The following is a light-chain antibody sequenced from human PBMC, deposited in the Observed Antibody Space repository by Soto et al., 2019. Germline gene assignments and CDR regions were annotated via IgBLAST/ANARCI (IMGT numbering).Light chain of an antibody. CDR3: NSYTGSSTPYV. V-gene: IGLV2-14*03. CDR1: SSDVGSYNY. CDR2: DVS. Sequence: HSALTQPASVSGSPGQSITISCTGTSSDVGSYNYVSWYQQHPGKAPKLMIYDVSNRPSGVSNRFSGSKSGNTASLTISGLQAEDEADYYCNSYTGSSTPYVFGTGTKVTVL. J-gene: IGLJ1*01.